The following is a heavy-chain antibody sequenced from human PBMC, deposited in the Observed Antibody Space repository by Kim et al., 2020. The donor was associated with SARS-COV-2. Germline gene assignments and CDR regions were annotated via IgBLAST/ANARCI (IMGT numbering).Heavy chain of an antibody. D-gene: IGHD6-6*01. CDR2: ISYDGSNK. V-gene: IGHV3-30-3*01. J-gene: IGHJ5*02. CDR1: GFTFSSYA. Sequence: GGSLRLSCAASGFTFSSYAMHWVRQAPGKGLEWVAVISYDGSNKYYADSVKGRFTISRDNSKNTLYLQMNSLRAEDTAVYYCARGQSSSPLSPWGQGTLVTVSS. CDR3: ARGQSSSPLSP.